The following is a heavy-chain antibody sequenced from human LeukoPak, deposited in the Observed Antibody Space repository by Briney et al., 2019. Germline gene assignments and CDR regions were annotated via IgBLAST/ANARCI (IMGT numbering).Heavy chain of an antibody. CDR2: IYYSGST. Sequence: SETLSLTCTVSGGSISSYYWSWIRQPPGKGLEWIGYIYYSGSTNYNPSLKSRVTISVDTSKNQFSLKLSSVTAADTAVYYCAWTRGQYQDFDYWGQGTLVTVSS. CDR3: AWTRGQYQDFDY. CDR1: GGSISSYY. V-gene: IGHV4-59*01. J-gene: IGHJ4*02. D-gene: IGHD2-2*01.